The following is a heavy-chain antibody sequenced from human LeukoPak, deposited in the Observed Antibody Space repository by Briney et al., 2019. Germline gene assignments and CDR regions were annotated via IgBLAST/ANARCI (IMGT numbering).Heavy chain of an antibody. J-gene: IGHJ4*02. CDR2: ISGSGGST. CDR3: AKESYCSGGSCYSRMVDY. D-gene: IGHD2-15*01. Sequence: GGSLRLSCAASGFTFSSYAMSWVRQAPGKGLEWVSAISGSGGSTYYADSVKGRFTISRDNSKNTLYLQMNSLRAEDTAVYYCAKESYCSGGSCYSRMVDYWGQGTLVTVSS. V-gene: IGHV3-23*01. CDR1: GFTFSSYA.